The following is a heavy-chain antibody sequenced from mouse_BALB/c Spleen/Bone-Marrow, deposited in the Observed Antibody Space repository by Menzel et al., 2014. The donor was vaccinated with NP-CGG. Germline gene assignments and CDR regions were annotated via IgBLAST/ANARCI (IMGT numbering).Heavy chain of an antibody. CDR1: GFNIKDTY. Sequence: VQLKQSGAELVKPGASVKLSCTASGFNIKDTYMHWVKQRPEQGLEWIGRMDPANGNTKYDPKFQGKATITADTSSNTAYLQLSSLTSEDTAVYYCAMYYYGSSLFAYWGQGTLVTVSA. J-gene: IGHJ3*01. D-gene: IGHD1-1*01. CDR3: AMYYYGSSLFAY. CDR2: MDPANGNT. V-gene: IGHV14-3*02.